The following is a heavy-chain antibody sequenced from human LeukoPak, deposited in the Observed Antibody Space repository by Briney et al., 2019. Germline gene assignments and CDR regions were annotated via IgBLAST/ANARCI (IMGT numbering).Heavy chain of an antibody. CDR1: GGTFSIYA. V-gene: IGHV1-69*01. D-gene: IGHD2-2*01. Sequence: SVTVSFTASGGTFSIYAISWVRQAPGQGLEWMGGIIPIFGTANYAQKFQGRVTITADESTSTAYMELNSLRSEDTAVYYCAGACSSTSRYYYYGMDVWGQGTTVTVSS. CDR2: IIPIFGTA. J-gene: IGHJ6*02. CDR3: AGACSSTSRYYYYGMDV.